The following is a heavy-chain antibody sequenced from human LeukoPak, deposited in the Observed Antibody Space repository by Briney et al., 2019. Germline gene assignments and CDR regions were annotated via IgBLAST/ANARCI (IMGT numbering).Heavy chain of an antibody. V-gene: IGHV3-21*01. J-gene: IGHJ5*02. CDR3: ARSAAGINWFDP. CDR1: KFNFHIYT. D-gene: IGHD6-13*01. CDR2: ISSISSYI. Sequence: GGSLRLSCVASKFNFHIYTMHWVRQAPGKGLEWVASISSISSYIHYADSVKGRFIISRDNSKNTLYLQMNSLRAEDTAVYYCARSAAGINWFDPWGQGTLVTVSS.